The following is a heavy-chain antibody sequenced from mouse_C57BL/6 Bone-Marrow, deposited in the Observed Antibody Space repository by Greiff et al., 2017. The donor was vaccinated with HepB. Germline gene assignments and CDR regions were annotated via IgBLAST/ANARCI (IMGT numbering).Heavy chain of an antibody. CDR1: GFTFSSYG. CDR3: ARRYDGYYDY. Sequence: EVKLLESGGDLVKPGGSLKLSCAASGFTFSSYGMSWVRQTPDKRLEWVATISSGGSYTYYPDSVKGRFTISRDNAKNTLYLQMSSLKSEDTAMYYCARRYDGYYDYWGQGTTLTVSS. J-gene: IGHJ2*01. D-gene: IGHD2-3*01. CDR2: ISSGGSYT. V-gene: IGHV5-6*02.